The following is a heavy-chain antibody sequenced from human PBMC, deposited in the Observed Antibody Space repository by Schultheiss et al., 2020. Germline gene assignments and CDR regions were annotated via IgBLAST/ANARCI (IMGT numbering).Heavy chain of an antibody. CDR3: AKSIAVAGSWYYFDY. J-gene: IGHJ4*02. CDR2: ISSSSSYI. CDR1: GFTFSSYS. Sequence: GGSLRLSCAASGFTFSSYSMNWVRQAPGKGLEWVSSISSSSSYIYYADSVKGRFTISRDNSKNTLYLQMDSLRAEDTAVYYCAKSIAVAGSWYYFDYWGQGTLVTVSS. D-gene: IGHD6-19*01. V-gene: IGHV3-21*04.